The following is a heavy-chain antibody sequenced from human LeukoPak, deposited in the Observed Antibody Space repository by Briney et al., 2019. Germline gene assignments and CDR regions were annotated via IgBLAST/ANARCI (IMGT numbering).Heavy chain of an antibody. CDR2: INTDGRII. CDR3: VAGIGDY. J-gene: IGHJ4*02. D-gene: IGHD1-14*01. V-gene: IGHV3-74*03. Sequence: PGGSLRLSCAASGFIFSTYWMHWVRRAPGKGLVWVSRINTDGRIISYVDSVKGRFTISRDNAKNTVYLQINSLRVEDTALYYCVAGIGDYWGQGSLVTASS. CDR1: GFIFSTYW.